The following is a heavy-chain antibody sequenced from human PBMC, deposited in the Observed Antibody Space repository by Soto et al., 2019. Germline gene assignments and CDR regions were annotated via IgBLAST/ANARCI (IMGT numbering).Heavy chain of an antibody. CDR3: ARHSPPFFYGSGPWDV. D-gene: IGHD3-10*01. CDR2: INSSGST. J-gene: IGHJ6*02. V-gene: IGHV4-59*08. CDR1: GGSISNSY. Sequence: QVQLQESGPGLVKPSETLSLTCTVSGGSISNSYWSWIRQSPGKGLEWIGYINSSGSTNYNPSLKSRVTISVDTSKNQFSLKLSSLIAADTAVYYCARHSPPFFYGSGPWDVWGQGTTVTVSS.